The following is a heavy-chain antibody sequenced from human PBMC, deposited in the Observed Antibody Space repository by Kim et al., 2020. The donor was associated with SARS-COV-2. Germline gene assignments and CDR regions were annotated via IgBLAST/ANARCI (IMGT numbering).Heavy chain of an antibody. CDR2: IWYDGSNK. V-gene: IGHV3-33*01. D-gene: IGHD6-19*01. CDR3: ARDTAVTPASIAVAGDFDC. CDR1: GFTFSSYG. J-gene: IGHJ4*02. Sequence: GGSLRLSCAASGFTFSSYGMHWVRQAPGKGLEWVAVIWYDGSNKYYADSVKGRFTISRDNSKNTLYLQMNSLRAEDTAVYYCARDTAVTPASIAVAGDFDCWGQGTLVTVSS.